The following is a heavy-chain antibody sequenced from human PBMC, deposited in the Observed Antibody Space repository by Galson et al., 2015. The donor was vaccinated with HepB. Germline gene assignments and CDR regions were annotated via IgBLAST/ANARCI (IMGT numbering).Heavy chain of an antibody. J-gene: IGHJ4*02. CDR3: AKAPDVVVVPATNFDY. V-gene: IGHV3-23*01. Sequence: SLRLSCAASGFTFSSYAMSWVRQAPGKGLEWVSSISGSGSNTYYADSVKGRFTISRDGSKNTLFLQMNSLRAEDTAVYYCAKAPDVVVVPATNFDYWGQGTLVTVSS. CDR1: GFTFSSYA. D-gene: IGHD2-2*01. CDR2: ISGSGSNT.